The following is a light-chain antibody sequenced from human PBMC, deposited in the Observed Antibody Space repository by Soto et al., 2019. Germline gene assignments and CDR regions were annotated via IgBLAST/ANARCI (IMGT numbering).Light chain of an antibody. J-gene: IGKJ1*01. CDR3: HLYGSSSWT. CDR1: QSVSSSY. CDR2: GTS. Sequence: EIVLTQSPGTLSLSPGERATLSCRASQSVSSSYLAWYQQKPGQAPRLLIYGTSSRATAIPDRFSGSGSGTDFTLTISRLEPEDFAVYYCHLYGSSSWTFGQGTKVDIK. V-gene: IGKV3-20*01.